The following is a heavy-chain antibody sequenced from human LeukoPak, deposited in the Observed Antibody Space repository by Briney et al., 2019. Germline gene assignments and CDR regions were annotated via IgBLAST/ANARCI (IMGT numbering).Heavy chain of an antibody. V-gene: IGHV3-33*06. CDR2: IWYDGSNK. CDR1: GFTFSSYG. J-gene: IGHJ4*02. Sequence: GGSLRLSCAASGFTFSSYGMHWVRQAPGKGLEWVAVIWYDGSNKYYADSVKGRFTISRDNSKNTLYLQMNSLRAEDTAVYYCAKDPLYYYDSSGYSWGQGTLVTVSS. CDR3: AKDPLYYYDSSGYS. D-gene: IGHD3-22*01.